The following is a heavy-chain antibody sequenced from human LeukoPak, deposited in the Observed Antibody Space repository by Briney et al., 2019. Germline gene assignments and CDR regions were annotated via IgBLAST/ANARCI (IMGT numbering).Heavy chain of an antibody. V-gene: IGHV3-33*08. CDR1: GFNFDTYN. CDR2: IWYDGSNK. J-gene: IGHJ4*02. Sequence: PGGSLRLSCAASGFNFDTYNMNWVRQAPGKGLEWVAVIWYDGSNKYYADSVKGRFTISRDNSKNTLYLQMNSLRADDTAVYYCASRSPALDYWGQGTLVTVSS. D-gene: IGHD2-2*01. CDR3: ASRSPALDY.